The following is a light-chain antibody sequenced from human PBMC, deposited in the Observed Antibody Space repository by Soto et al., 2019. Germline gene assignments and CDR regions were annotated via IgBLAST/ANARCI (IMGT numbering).Light chain of an antibody. CDR1: QSISSW. V-gene: IGKV1-5*01. CDR3: QQYNSYSLYT. J-gene: IGKJ2*01. CDR2: DAS. Sequence: DIQMTQSPSTLSASVGERVTITCRASQSISSWLAWYQQKPGKAPKLLIYDASSLESGVPSRFSGSGSGTEVSLTISSLQPDDVATYYCQQYNSYSLYTFGQGTKLEIK.